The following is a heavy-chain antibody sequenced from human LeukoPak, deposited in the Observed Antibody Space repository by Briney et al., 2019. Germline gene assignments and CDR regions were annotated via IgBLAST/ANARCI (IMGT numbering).Heavy chain of an antibody. D-gene: IGHD2/OR15-2a*01. CDR2: IYYSGST. J-gene: IGHJ3*02. CDR3: GGLGEEYGAFDI. CDR1: GGSISSSSYY. V-gene: IGHV4-39*01. Sequence: SETLSLTCTVSGGSISSSSYYWGWIRQPPGKGLEWIGSIYYSGSTYYNPSLKSRVTISVDTSKNQFSLKLSSVTAADTAVYYCGGLGEEYGAFDIWGQGTMVTVSS.